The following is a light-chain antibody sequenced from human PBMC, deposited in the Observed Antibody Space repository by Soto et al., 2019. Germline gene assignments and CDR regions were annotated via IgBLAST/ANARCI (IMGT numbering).Light chain of an antibody. V-gene: IGKV3-20*01. Sequence: EIVLTPSPGTLSLSPGERATLSCRASQSVSSSYLAWYQQKPGQAPRLLIYGASSRATGIPDRFSGSGSGTNFTLTISRLEPEDFAVYYCHQYGGSPPETFGQGTKVDIK. CDR2: GAS. CDR3: HQYGGSPPET. CDR1: QSVSSSY. J-gene: IGKJ1*01.